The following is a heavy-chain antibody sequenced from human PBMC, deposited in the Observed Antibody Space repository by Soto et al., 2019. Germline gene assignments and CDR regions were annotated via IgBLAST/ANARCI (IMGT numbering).Heavy chain of an antibody. J-gene: IGHJ4*02. CDR1: GGTFGRNT. Sequence: QVHLVQSAAEVKKPGSSVRVSCTVSGGTFGRNTIVWVRQAPEQGLECMGHIVPIFGTFKYAQKFQGRVTFTAHESTTTAYMDLSSLTSEDTAVYFCARDLNWALDYWGQGTLLTVSS. CDR3: ARDLNWALDY. D-gene: IGHD7-27*01. CDR2: IVPIFGTF. V-gene: IGHV1-69*01.